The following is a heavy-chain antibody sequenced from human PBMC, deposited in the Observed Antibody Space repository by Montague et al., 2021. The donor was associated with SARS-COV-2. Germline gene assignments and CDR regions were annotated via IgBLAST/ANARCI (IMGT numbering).Heavy chain of an antibody. CDR1: GGSFSGYY. V-gene: IGHV4-34*01. Sequence: SETLSLTCAVYGGSFSGYYWTWIRQSPGKGLEWIAEINHSGTTNYNFNPSLRSRVTISVDTSKSQFSLRVTSVTAADTAMYYCARLGLLPYYFDVWGRGALVTVSS. CDR2: INHSGTT. CDR3: ARLGLLPYYFDV. D-gene: IGHD3/OR15-3a*01. J-gene: IGHJ2*01.